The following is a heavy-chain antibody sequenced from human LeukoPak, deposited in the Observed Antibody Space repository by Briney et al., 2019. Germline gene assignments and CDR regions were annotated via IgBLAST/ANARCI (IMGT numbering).Heavy chain of an antibody. V-gene: IGHV3-30*02. Sequence: PGGSLRLSCAASGFTFTGYGMHWVRQAPGKGLEWVAFIRNDGSNKYYADPVKGRFTISRDNAKNSLYLQMNSLRADDTAVYYCAATSEYSGYDHYYYYGLDVWGQGTTVTVSS. J-gene: IGHJ6*02. CDR1: GFTFTGYG. CDR3: AATSEYSGYDHYYYYGLDV. D-gene: IGHD5-12*01. CDR2: IRNDGSNK.